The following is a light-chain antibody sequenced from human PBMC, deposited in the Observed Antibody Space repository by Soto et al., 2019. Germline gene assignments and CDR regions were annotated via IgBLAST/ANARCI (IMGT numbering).Light chain of an antibody. CDR3: SAYTNSDTLV. CDR1: SSDVGSYNR. J-gene: IGLJ2*01. Sequence: QSVLTQPPSASGSPGQSVTISCTGTSSDVGSYNRVSWYQQPPGKAPKLMIFEVTNRPSGVPDRFSGSKSGNTASLTISGLQDEDDDDYYCSAYTNSDTLVFGGGTKLTVL. CDR2: EVT. V-gene: IGLV2-18*02.